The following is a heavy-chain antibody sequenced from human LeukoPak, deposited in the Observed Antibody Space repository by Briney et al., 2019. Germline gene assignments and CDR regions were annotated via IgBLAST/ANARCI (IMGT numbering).Heavy chain of an antibody. CDR2: INTNTGNP. CDR3: ARGGFDSRWASDI. J-gene: IGHJ3*02. V-gene: IGHV7-4-1*02. Sequence: ASVKVSCKASGYTFTSYAMNWVRQAPGQGLEWMGWINTNTGNPTYAQGFTGRFVLSLDTSVSTAYLQISSLKAEDSAVYYCARGGFDSRWASDIWGQGTMVTVSS. CDR1: GYTFTSYA. D-gene: IGHD3-9*01.